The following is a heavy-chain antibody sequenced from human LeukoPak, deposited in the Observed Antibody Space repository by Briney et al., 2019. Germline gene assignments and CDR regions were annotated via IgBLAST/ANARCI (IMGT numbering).Heavy chain of an antibody. CDR1: GDSISSYY. V-gene: IGHV4-4*07. CDR2: IYTSGST. Sequence: SETLSLTCSVSGDSISSYYWTWMRQPAGKGLEWIGRIYTSGSTNYSPSLKSRVTMSVDTSKNQFFLNLTSVTAADTAVYYCAREGATTRPLDYWGQGTLVTVSS. J-gene: IGHJ4*02. D-gene: IGHD4-17*01. CDR3: AREGATTRPLDY.